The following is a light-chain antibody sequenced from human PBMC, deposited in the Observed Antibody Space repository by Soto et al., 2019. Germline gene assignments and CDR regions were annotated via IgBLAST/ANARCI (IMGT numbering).Light chain of an antibody. J-gene: IGKJ1*01. CDR3: QQYKNWPRT. CDR1: ESVDIN. V-gene: IGKV3-15*01. CDR2: GAS. Sequence: IVLTQSPATLSVSPWERVTLSCRASESVDINLAWYQQKPGQAPRLLIYGASTRATDMPGTFSGRGSGTEFTLTISSLQSEDFAVYYCQQYKNWPRTFGQGTKVDIK.